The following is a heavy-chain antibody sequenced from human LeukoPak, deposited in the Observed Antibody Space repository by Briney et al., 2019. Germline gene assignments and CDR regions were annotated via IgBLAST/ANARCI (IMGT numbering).Heavy chain of an antibody. D-gene: IGHD3-10*01. CDR3: ARVVTMVRGVNYYYGMDV. Sequence: ASVKVSCKASGYTFTSYGISWVRQAPGQGLEWMGWISAYNGNTNYAQKLQGRVTMTTDTSTSTAYMELRSLRSDDTAVYYCARVVTMVRGVNYYYGMDVWGRGTTVTVSS. CDR2: ISAYNGNT. V-gene: IGHV1-18*01. CDR1: GYTFTSYG. J-gene: IGHJ6*02.